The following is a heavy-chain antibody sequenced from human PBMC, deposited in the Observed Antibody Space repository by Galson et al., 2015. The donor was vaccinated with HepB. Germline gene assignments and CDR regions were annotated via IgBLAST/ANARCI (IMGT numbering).Heavy chain of an antibody. V-gene: IGHV3-48*01. CDR1: GFTFSSYS. D-gene: IGHD2-8*02. CDR3: ARDVRDYWFWYFDL. Sequence: SLRLSCAASGFTFSSYSMNWVRQAPGKGLEWVSYISSSSSTIYYADSVKGRFTISRDNAKNSLYLQMNSLRAEDTAVYYCARDVRDYWFWYFDLWGRGTLVTVSS. J-gene: IGHJ2*01. CDR2: ISSSSSTI.